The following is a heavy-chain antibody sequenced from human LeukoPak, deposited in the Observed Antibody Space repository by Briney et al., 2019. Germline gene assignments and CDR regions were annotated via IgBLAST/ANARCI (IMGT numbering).Heavy chain of an antibody. CDR1: GFTFSMYA. V-gene: IGHV3-23*01. Sequence: PGGSLRLSCAASGFTFSMYAMSWVRQAPGKGLEWVSVISVDGGGTYYADSVKGRFTISRDNSKSTLYLQMNSLRAEDTAVYYRAKDSVGVAGPDYWGQGSLVTVSS. CDR3: AKDSVGVAGPDY. J-gene: IGHJ4*02. CDR2: ISVDGGGT. D-gene: IGHD6-19*01.